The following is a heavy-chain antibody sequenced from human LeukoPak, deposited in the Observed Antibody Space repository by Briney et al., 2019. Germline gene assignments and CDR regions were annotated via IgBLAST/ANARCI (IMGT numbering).Heavy chain of an antibody. D-gene: IGHD2-8*02. Sequence: SETLSLTCTVSGGSIRSYYWSWIRQPPGKGLEWIAYISGIGSINYNPSLKSRVTISLDTSKNQFSLKLSSVTAADTAVYYCAGHHPRNTVDFWGQGTLVTVSS. CDR2: ISGIGSI. CDR3: AGHHPRNTVDF. J-gene: IGHJ4*02. CDR1: GGSIRSYY. V-gene: IGHV4-59*08.